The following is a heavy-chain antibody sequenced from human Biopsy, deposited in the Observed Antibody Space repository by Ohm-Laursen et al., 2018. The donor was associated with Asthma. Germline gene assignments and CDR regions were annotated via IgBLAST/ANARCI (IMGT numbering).Heavy chain of an antibody. D-gene: IGHD2/OR15-2a*01. J-gene: IGHJ6*02. CDR1: GYTFNSAG. V-gene: IGHV1-18*01. CDR3: AGAMDYSQYYGIDV. CDR2: ISVYNGNT. Sequence: GASVKVSCKTSGYTFNSAGITWGRQAPGQGLEWMGWISVYNGNTKVAQKLQDRVTMITDTSTSTAYMELRSLRSDDTAVYFCAGAMDYSQYYGIDVWGRGTTVTVS.